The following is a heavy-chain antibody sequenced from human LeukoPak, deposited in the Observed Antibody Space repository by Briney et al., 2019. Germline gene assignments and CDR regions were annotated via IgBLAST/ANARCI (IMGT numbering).Heavy chain of an antibody. D-gene: IGHD3-9*01. CDR3: ARHDYDLLTGYTIHWFDP. Sequence: SETLSLTCTVSGVSISSGTHYWGWVRQPPGKGLEWVGSIFYRGTTFYSPSLKSRVTVSIDTSKNQFSLNLNSVTAADTAVYYCARHDYDLLTGYTIHWFDPWGHGILVTVSS. J-gene: IGHJ5*02. CDR1: GVSISSGTHY. CDR2: IFYRGTT. V-gene: IGHV4-39*01.